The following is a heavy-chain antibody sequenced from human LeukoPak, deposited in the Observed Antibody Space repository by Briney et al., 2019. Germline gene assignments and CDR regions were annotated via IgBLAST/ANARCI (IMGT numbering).Heavy chain of an antibody. CDR2: IYYSGST. J-gene: IGHJ6*02. Sequence: SETLSLTCTVSGGSISSYYWSWIRQPPGKGLEWIGYIYYSGSTYYNPSLKSRVTISVDTSKNQFSLKLSSVTAADTAVYYCASYYYGSGSYWSAYYGMDVWGQGTTVAVSS. CDR3: ASYYYGSGSYWSAYYGMDV. D-gene: IGHD3-10*01. V-gene: IGHV4-59*06. CDR1: GGSISSYY.